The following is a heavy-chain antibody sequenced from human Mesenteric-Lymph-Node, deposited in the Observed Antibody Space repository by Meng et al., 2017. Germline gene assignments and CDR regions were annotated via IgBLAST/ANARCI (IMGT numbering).Heavy chain of an antibody. V-gene: IGHV4-4*02. CDR3: GRDQGRELIDH. CDR1: GDSISSDIW. CDR2: VYHRGDT. J-gene: IGHJ4*02. D-gene: IGHD1-7*01. Sequence: GRLQEAGPGLVKPSGTLSLTCTFSGDSISSDIWWSWVRQPPGKGLEWIGEVYHRGDTNYNPSLKSRVDISVDKSKNQFYLSLFSVTAADTAVYYCGRDQGRELIDHWGQGTLVTVSS.